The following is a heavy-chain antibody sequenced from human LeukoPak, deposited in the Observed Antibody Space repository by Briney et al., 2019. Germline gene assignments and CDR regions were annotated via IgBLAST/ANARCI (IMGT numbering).Heavy chain of an antibody. D-gene: IGHD6-19*01. CDR3: ATWGIAVAGTFDY. Sequence: SETLSLTCSVSGGSISNYFWTWIRQPPGKGLEWIGYIYYSGSTNYNPSFKSRVAISVDTSKNQFSLKLSSVTAADTAVYYCATWGIAVAGTFDYWGQGTLVTVST. CDR2: IYYSGST. J-gene: IGHJ4*02. V-gene: IGHV4-59*08. CDR1: GGSISNYF.